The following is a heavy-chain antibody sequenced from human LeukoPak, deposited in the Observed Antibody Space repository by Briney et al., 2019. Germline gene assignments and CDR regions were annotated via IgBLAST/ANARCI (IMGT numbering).Heavy chain of an antibody. Sequence: SVKVSCKASGGTFSSYAISWVRQAPGQGLEWMGGIIPIFGTANYTQKFQGRVTITADESTSTAYMELSSLRSEDTAVYYCAREENYYGSGSYNRDAFDIWGQGTMVTVSS. D-gene: IGHD3-10*01. CDR3: AREENYYGSGSYNRDAFDI. CDR2: IIPIFGTA. V-gene: IGHV1-69*13. J-gene: IGHJ3*02. CDR1: GGTFSSYA.